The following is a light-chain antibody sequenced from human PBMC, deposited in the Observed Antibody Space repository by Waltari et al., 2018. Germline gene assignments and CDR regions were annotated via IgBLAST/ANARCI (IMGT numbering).Light chain of an antibody. J-gene: IGKJ5*01. CDR1: QSLQHRIGYNY. V-gene: IGKV2-28*01. Sequence: DILMTQSPVSLSVTPGEPASLSCTSSQSLQHRIGYNYLDWYLQKPGLSPQLLIYFASYRASGVPDRFSGSGSVTDFTLRISRVEVEDVGVYYCMQSLQNSVTFGQGTRLEIK. CDR3: MQSLQNSVT. CDR2: FAS.